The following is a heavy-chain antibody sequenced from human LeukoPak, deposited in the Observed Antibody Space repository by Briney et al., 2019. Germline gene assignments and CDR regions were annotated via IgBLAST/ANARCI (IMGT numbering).Heavy chain of an antibody. D-gene: IGHD4-17*01. CDR1: GGSIYSRSYY. J-gene: IGHJ3*02. Sequence: PSETLSLTCTVSGGSIYSRSYYWGWVRQPPGRGLEWIGSMYYKGETYLNPSLKSRVTISHTSKNQFSLKLKSVTAADTAVYYCARSSGDYGGAFDIWGQGTMVTVSS. V-gene: IGHV4-39*07. CDR3: ARSSGDYGGAFDI. CDR2: MYYKGET.